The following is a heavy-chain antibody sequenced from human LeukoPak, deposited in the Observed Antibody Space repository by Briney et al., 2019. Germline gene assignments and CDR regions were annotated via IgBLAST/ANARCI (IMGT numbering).Heavy chain of an antibody. CDR1: GFNFIDYS. D-gene: IGHD5-12*01. Sequence: PGGSLILSCAASGFNFIDYSMNWVRQAPGKGLEWISYIGISSGNTKYADSVKGRFTISRDKARNSLYLQMDSLRVEDTAVYYCARDHRYAFDNWGHGTLVTVSS. CDR2: IGISSGNT. CDR3: ARDHRYAFDN. J-gene: IGHJ4*01. V-gene: IGHV3-48*01.